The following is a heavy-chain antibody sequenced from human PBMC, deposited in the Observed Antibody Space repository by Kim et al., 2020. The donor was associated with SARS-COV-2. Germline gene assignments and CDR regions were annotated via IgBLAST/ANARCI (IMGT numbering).Heavy chain of an antibody. Sequence: SETLSLTCTVSGGSLSSYYWCWLRPLPAKGLVRLGSIYYSLLTNYNTPLMSRVTIPVDSSKNQSSPHLSSVTFADTAVYYCARLGTTASCYFNYYYYGM. J-gene: IGHJ6*01. D-gene: IGHD3-22*01. CDR3: ARLGTTASCYFNYYYYGM. V-gene: IGHV4-59*01. CDR1: GGSLSSYY. CDR2: IYYSLLT.